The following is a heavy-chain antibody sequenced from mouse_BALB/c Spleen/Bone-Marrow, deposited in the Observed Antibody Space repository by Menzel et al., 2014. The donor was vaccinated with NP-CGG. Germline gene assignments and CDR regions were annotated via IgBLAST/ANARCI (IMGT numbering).Heavy chain of an antibody. V-gene: IGHV14-3*02. D-gene: IGHD2-2*01. J-gene: IGHJ2*01. CDR3: ASYVYGYYFDY. CDR2: IDPANGNT. Sequence: EVKVVESGAELVKSGASVKLSCTASGFNIKDTYMHWVKQRPGQGLEWIGRIDPANGNTKYDPKFQGKATITADTSSNTAYLQLSSLTSEDTAVYYCASYVYGYYFDYWGQGTTLTVSS. CDR1: GFNIKDTY.